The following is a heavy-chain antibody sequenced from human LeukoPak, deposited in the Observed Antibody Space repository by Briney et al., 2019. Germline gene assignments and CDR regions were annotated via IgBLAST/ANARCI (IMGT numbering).Heavy chain of an antibody. J-gene: IGHJ4*02. V-gene: IGHV3-23*01. CDR2: ISAGGGST. D-gene: IGHD2-2*01. CDR3: AKGSEYPSYFDY. CDR1: GFTFSNYA. Sequence: GGSLRLSCAASGFTFSNYAMTWVRQAPGKGLEWFSDISAGGGSTFYADSVMGRFTISRDNSKNTVYLQMNSLRAEDTAVYYCAKGSEYPSYFDYWGQGTLVTVSS.